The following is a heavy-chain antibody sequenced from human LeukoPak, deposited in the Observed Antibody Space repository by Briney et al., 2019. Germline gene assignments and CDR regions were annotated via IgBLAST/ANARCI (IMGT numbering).Heavy chain of an antibody. CDR1: GYTFSGYY. CDR3: ASAKNGYHYQTFDN. V-gene: IGHV1-2*02. J-gene: IGHJ4*02. D-gene: IGHD5-18*01. Sequence: ASVPVSCKASGYTFSGYYIYWVRQAPGQGLEWVGYIHPNRGVTKYAQKFPGRLTMTRDMSFPTAYIELNNLTSDDTAVYYCASAKNGYHYQTFDNGGEGTLVTVTS. CDR2: IHPNRGVT.